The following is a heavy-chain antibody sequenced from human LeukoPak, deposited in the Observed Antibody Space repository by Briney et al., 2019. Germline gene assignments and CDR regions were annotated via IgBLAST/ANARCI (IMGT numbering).Heavy chain of an antibody. V-gene: IGHV1-46*01. D-gene: IGHD3-9*01. CDR3: ARASYDILTGYPIPYYFDY. CDR2: INPSGGST. Sequence: GASVTVSCKASGYTFTSYYMHWVRQAPGQGLEWMGIINPSGGSTSYAQKFQGRVTITADESTSTAYMALSSLRSEDTAVYYCARASYDILTGYPIPYYFDYWGQGTLVTVSS. CDR1: GYTFTSYY. J-gene: IGHJ4*02.